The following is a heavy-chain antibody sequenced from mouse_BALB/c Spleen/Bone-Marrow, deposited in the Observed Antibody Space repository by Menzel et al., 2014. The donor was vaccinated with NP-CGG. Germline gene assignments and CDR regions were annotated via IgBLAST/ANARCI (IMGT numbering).Heavy chain of an antibody. D-gene: IGHD2-4*01. V-gene: IGHV14-4*02. CDR3: NEGIYYDYTVYAMGY. J-gene: IGHJ4*01. Sequence: VQLKQSGAELVRSGASVKLSCTASGFNIKDYYMHWVKQRPEQGLEWIGWIDPENGDTEYAPKFQGKATMTADTSSNPAYLQLSSLTSEDTAVYYRNEGIYYDYTVYAMGYWGQGTSVTVSS. CDR1: GFNIKDYY. CDR2: IDPENGDT.